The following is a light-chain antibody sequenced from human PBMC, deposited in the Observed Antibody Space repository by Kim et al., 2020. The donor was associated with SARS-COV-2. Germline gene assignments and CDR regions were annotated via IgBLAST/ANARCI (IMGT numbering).Light chain of an antibody. V-gene: IGKV3-15*01. Sequence: SPGERAPLSCRASQGVSSILAWYQQKPGQAPRLLIYGASTRATGIPARFSGSGSGTEFTLTISSLQSEDFAVYYCQQYNNWPPRYTFGQGTKLEIK. J-gene: IGKJ2*01. CDR1: QGVSSI. CDR3: QQYNNWPPRYT. CDR2: GAS.